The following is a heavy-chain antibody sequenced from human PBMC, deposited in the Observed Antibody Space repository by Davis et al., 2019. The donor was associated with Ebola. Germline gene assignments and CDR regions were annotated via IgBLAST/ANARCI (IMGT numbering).Heavy chain of an antibody. V-gene: IGHV3-21*01. CDR3: ARAGWDIVVVPAAHHTFDY. CDR1: GSTFSSYS. D-gene: IGHD2-2*01. Sequence: GESLKISCAASGSTFSSYSMNWVRQAPGKGLEWVSSISSSSSYIYYADSVKGRFTISRDNAKNSLYLQMNSLRAEDTAVYYCARAGWDIVVVPAAHHTFDYWGQGTLVTVSS. CDR2: ISSSSSYI. J-gene: IGHJ4*02.